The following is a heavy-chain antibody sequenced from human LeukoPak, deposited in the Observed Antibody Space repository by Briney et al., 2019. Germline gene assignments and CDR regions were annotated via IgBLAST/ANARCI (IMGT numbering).Heavy chain of an antibody. J-gene: IGHJ4*02. CDR3: ARDSNSGYDFDY. CDR1: GGSISSNNW. CDR2: IYHSGST. Sequence: SETLSLTCAVSGGSISSNNWWSWVRQPPGKGLEWIGEIYHSGSTNYNPSLKSRVTISVDTSKNQFSLKLSSVTAADTAVYYCARDSNSGYDFDYWGQGTLVTVSS. D-gene: IGHD5-12*01. V-gene: IGHV4-4*02.